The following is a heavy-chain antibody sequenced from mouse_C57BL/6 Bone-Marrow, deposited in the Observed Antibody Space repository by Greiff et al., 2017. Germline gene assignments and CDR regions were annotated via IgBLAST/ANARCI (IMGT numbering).Heavy chain of an antibody. D-gene: IGHD2-14*01. V-gene: IGHV1-54*01. CDR3: AGPNFVRAWFAY. CDR1: GYAFTNYL. CDR2: INPGSGGT. Sequence: VQLQQSGAELVRPGTSVKVSCKASGYAFTNYLIEWVKQRPGQGLEWIGVINPGSGGTNYNEKFKGKATLTADTSSSTAYMQLSGLTSEDSAVYFCAGPNFVRAWFAYWGQGTLVTVSA. J-gene: IGHJ3*01.